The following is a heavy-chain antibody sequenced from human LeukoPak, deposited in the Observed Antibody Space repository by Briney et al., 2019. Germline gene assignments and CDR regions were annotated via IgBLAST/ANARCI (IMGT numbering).Heavy chain of an antibody. CDR1: GFTFSSYW. V-gene: IGHV3-21*01. CDR3: ASRYPPHAFDI. Sequence: GGSLRLSCAASGFTFSSYWMSWVRQAPGKGLEWVSSISSSSSYIYYADSVKGRFTISRDNAKNSLYLQMNSLRAEDTAVYYCASRYPPHAFDIWGQGTMVTVSS. D-gene: IGHD1-1*01. J-gene: IGHJ3*02. CDR2: ISSSSSYI.